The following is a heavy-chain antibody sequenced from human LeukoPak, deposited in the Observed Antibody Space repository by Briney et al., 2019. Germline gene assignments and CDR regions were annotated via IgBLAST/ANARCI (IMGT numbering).Heavy chain of an antibody. V-gene: IGHV3-30*04. J-gene: IGHJ4*02. CDR1: AFTVSGYT. Sequence: GGSLRLSCAASAFTVSGYTMHWVRQAPGKGLEWVAVISYDGNYKTYADSVKGRFTISRDNSMNTLFLQMNSQRPEDTAVYYCARVPVRGMTITSGYFDYWGQGSLVTVSS. CDR3: ARVPVRGMTITSGYFDY. CDR2: ISYDGNYK. D-gene: IGHD3-10*01.